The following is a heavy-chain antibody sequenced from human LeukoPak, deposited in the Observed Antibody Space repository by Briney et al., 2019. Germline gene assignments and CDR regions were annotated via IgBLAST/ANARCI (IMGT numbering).Heavy chain of an antibody. CDR1: GASIKSGSHY. CDR3: AASSGVTLGRF. V-gene: IGHV4-31*11. Sequence: SETLSLTCAVSGASIKSGSHYHNWIRQQPGKGLEWIGYIHYTGGASYNPSLKSRVTMSLDTSMNQVSLWLNSLTATDTAVYYCAASSGVTLGRFWGQGTLVTVSP. CDR2: IHYTGGA. J-gene: IGHJ4*02. D-gene: IGHD3-16*01.